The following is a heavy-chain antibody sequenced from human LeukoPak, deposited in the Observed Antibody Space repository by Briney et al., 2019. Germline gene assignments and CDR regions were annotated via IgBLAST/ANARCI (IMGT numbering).Heavy chain of an antibody. J-gene: IGHJ6*03. Sequence: SETLSLTCTVSGGSISSYYWSWIRQPAGKGLEWIGRIYTSGSTNYNPSLKSRVTMSVDTSKNQFSLTLSSVTAADTAVYYCARNAGSSGWYENYYYYYMDVWGKGTTVTVSS. CDR3: ARNAGSSGWYENYYYYYMDV. D-gene: IGHD6-19*01. CDR2: IYTSGST. V-gene: IGHV4-4*07. CDR1: GGSISSYY.